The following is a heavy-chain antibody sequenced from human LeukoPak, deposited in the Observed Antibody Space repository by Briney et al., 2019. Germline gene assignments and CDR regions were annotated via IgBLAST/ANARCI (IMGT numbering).Heavy chain of an antibody. CDR1: GGSISSYY. CDR3: ARGTGDRYSYGTYYFDY. D-gene: IGHD5-18*01. J-gene: IGHJ4*02. V-gene: IGHV4-4*07. CDR2: IYTSGST. Sequence: KSSETLSLTCTVSGGSISSYYWSWIRQPAGKGLEWIGRIYTSGSTNYNPSPKSRVTMSVDTSKNQFSLKLSSVTAADTAVYYCARGTGDRYSYGTYYFDYWGQGTLVTVSS.